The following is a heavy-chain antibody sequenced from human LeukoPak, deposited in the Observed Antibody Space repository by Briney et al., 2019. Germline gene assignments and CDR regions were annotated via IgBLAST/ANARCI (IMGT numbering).Heavy chain of an antibody. J-gene: IGHJ5*02. Sequence: TGGSLRLSCAASGFTFSSYWMHWVRQVPGKGLVWVSRINTDGSVTTYADSVKGRFTVSRDNAKNTLYLQMNSLRDEDSAVYYCARDSPHRGNWFDPWGQGSLVTVSS. CDR3: ARDSPHRGNWFDP. CDR2: INTDGSVT. CDR1: GFTFSSYW. V-gene: IGHV3-74*01.